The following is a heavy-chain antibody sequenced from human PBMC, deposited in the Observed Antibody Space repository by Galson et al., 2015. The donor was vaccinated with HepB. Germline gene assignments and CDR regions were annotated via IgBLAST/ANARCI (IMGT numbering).Heavy chain of an antibody. D-gene: IGHD6-13*01. CDR3: ARGRAGSWYRIPRTPGLDY. CDR1: GYTFTSYD. Sequence: SVKVSCKASGYTFTSYDINWVRQATGQGLEWMGWMNPNSGNTGYAQKFQGRVTMTRNTSISTAYMELSSLRSEDTAVYYCARGRAGSWYRIPRTPGLDYWGQGTLVTVSS. V-gene: IGHV1-8*01. J-gene: IGHJ4*02. CDR2: MNPNSGNT.